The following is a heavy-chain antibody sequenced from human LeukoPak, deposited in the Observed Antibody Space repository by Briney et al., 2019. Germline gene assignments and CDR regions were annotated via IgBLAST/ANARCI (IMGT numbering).Heavy chain of an antibody. V-gene: IGHV3-30*18. Sequence: PGGSLRLSCAASGFTFSSYVMHWVRQAPGKGLEWVAVISYDGSNKYYADSVKGRFTISRDNSKNTLYLQMNSLRAEDAAVYYCAKDCSSTSCYPFDYWGQGTLVTVSS. CDR1: GFTFSSYV. D-gene: IGHD2-2*01. CDR3: AKDCSSTSCYPFDY. CDR2: ISYDGSNK. J-gene: IGHJ4*02.